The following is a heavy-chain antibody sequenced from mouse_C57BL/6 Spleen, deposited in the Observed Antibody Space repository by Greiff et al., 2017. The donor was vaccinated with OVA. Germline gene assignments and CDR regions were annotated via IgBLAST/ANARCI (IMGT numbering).Heavy chain of an antibody. CDR2: ILPGSGST. CDR3: APSGHGGAMDY. V-gene: IGHV1-9*01. D-gene: IGHD3-2*02. CDR1: GSTFTGYC. Sequence: LMKPGASVQLSCKATGSTFTGYCLEWVKQRPGHGLEWIGEILPGSGSTNYNEKFKGKATFTADTSSNTAYMQLSSLTTEDSAIYYCAPSGHGGAMDYWGQGTSVTVSS. J-gene: IGHJ4*01.